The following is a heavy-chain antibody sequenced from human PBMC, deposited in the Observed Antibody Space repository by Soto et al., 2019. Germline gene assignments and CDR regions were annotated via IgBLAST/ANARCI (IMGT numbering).Heavy chain of an antibody. CDR3: ARRYCSSTSCPSNYRYFDY. D-gene: IGHD2-2*01. CDR2: ISGSGGST. CDR1: GFTFSSYA. J-gene: IGHJ4*02. V-gene: IGHV3-23*01. Sequence: PGGSLRLSCAASGFTFSSYAISWVRQAPGKGLEWVSSISGSGGSTYYTDSVKGRFTISRDNSRNTLSLQMNSLRAEDTALYYCARRYCSSTSCPSNYRYFDYWGQGTLVTVSS.